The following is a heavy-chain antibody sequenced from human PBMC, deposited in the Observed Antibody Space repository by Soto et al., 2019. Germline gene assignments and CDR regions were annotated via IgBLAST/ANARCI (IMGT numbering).Heavy chain of an antibody. V-gene: IGHV1-2*04. CDR2: INPNSGGT. D-gene: IGHD6-13*01. CDR3: ARDGSASQQLGYYNWFDP. J-gene: IGHJ5*02. CDR1: GYTFTGYY. Sequence: QVQLVQSGAEVKKPGASVKVSCKASGYTFTGYYMHWVRQAPGQGLEWMGWINPNSGGTNYAQKFQGWVTMTRDTSISTAYMELSRLRSDDTAVYYCARDGSASQQLGYYNWFDPWGQGTLVTVSS.